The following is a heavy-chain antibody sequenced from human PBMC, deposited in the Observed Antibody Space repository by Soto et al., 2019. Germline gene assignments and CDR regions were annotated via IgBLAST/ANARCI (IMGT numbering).Heavy chain of an antibody. CDR3: AKGSKDGYNLIDY. CDR2: ISYDGSNK. J-gene: IGHJ4*02. D-gene: IGHD5-12*01. CDR1: EFTFSSYG. Sequence: LXLSCAASEFTFSSYGMHWVRQAPGKGLEWVAVISYDGSNKYYADSVKGRFTISRDNSKNTLYLQMNSLRAEDTAVYYCAKGSKDGYNLIDYWGQGTLVTVSS. V-gene: IGHV3-30*18.